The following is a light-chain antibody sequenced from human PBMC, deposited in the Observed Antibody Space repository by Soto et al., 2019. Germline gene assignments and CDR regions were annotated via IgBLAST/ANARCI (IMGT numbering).Light chain of an antibody. CDR3: QQYYSFPRT. J-gene: IGKJ1*01. CDR1: QSISSW. CDR2: DAS. Sequence: DIQVTQTPSTLSASVGDRVTITCRASQSISSWLAWYQQKPGKAPKLLIYDASTLQSGVPSRFSGSGSGTDFTLTISCLQSEDFATYYCQQYYSFPRTFGQGTKADI. V-gene: IGKV1-5*01.